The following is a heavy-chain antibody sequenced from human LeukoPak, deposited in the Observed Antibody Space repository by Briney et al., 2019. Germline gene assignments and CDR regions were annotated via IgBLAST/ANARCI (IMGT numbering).Heavy chain of an antibody. D-gene: IGHD4-23*01. CDR3: AKTFMAGDYAGLAAN. Sequence: GGSLRLSCAASGFTFSSYGMHWVRQAPGKGLEWVAFIRYDGSNKYYADSVKGRFTISRDSSKNTLYLQMNSLRAEDTAVYYCAKTFMAGDYAGLAANWGQGTLVTVSS. CDR2: IRYDGSNK. CDR1: GFTFSSYG. J-gene: IGHJ4*02. V-gene: IGHV3-30*02.